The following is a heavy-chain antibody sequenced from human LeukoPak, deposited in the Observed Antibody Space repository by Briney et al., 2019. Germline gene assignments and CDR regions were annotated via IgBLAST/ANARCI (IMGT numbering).Heavy chain of an antibody. Sequence: GGSLRLSCAASGFTFSSYWMSWVRQAPGKGLEWVANIRQDGSEKYYVDSVKGRFTISRDNAKNSLYLQMNSLRAEDTAVYYCARDWAAEVVTLDYWGQGTLVTVSS. CDR3: ARDWAAEVVTLDY. V-gene: IGHV3-7*01. CDR2: IRQDGSEK. J-gene: IGHJ4*02. CDR1: GFTFSSYW. D-gene: IGHD4-23*01.